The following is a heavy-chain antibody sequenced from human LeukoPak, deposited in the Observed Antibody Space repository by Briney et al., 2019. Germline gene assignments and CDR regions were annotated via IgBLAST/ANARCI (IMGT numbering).Heavy chain of an antibody. J-gene: IGHJ3*02. Sequence: GGSLRLSCAASGFTVSSNYMSWVRQAPGKGLEWVSVIYSGGSTYYAESVKGRFTISRDDSKNTLYLQMNSLRAEDTAVYYCARENYGRGAFDIWGQGTMVTVSS. CDR2: IYSGGST. V-gene: IGHV3-53*01. CDR1: GFTVSSNY. CDR3: ARENYGRGAFDI. D-gene: IGHD3-10*01.